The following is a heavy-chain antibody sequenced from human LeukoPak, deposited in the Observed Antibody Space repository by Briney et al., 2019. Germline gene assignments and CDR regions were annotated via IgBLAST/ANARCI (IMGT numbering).Heavy chain of an antibody. CDR1: GFTFNIYA. J-gene: IGHJ5*02. CDR3: AIITGTYSSGSRP. D-gene: IGHD1-26*01. Sequence: PGGSLRLSCTASGFTFNIYAMSWVRQAPGKGLEWVSSIDNVGRSTYYADSVRGRFTISRDNSKNTLYLQMNSLRAEDTAVFYCAIITGTYSSGSRPWGQGTLVTVSS. V-gene: IGHV3-23*01. CDR2: IDNVGRST.